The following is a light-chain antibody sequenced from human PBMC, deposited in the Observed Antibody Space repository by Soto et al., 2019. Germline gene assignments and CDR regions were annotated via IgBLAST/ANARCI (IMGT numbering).Light chain of an antibody. CDR3: QQRFNTPPYT. CDR2: DAT. Sequence: DIQMTQSPSSLSASVGDRVTITCRASQNISIFLNWYQQRPGKAPKLLIYDATSIQTGVPSRFSGSGSGTDYTPTISDLQPADYLTYFCQQRFNTPPYTFGQGTKV. V-gene: IGKV1-39*01. CDR1: QNISIF. J-gene: IGKJ2*01.